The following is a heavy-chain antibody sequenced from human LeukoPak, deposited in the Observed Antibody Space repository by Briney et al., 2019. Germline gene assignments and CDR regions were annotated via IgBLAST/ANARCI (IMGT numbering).Heavy chain of an antibody. Sequence: SVKVSCKASGGTFSIYAISWVRQAPGQGLEWMGGIIPFFGTANYAQKFQGRVTITADESTSTAYMELSSLRSEDTAVYYCASGTALGIRYFDWLLFPGAFDIWGQGTMVTVSS. V-gene: IGHV1-69*13. D-gene: IGHD3-9*01. CDR1: GGTFSIYA. J-gene: IGHJ3*02. CDR3: ASGTALGIRYFDWLLFPGAFDI. CDR2: IIPFFGTA.